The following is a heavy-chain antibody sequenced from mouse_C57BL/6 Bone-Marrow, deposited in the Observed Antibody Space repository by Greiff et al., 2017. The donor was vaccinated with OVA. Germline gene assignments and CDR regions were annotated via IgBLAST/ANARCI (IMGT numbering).Heavy chain of an antibody. CDR3: ARKLGGYAMDY. CDR1: GFTFTDYY. Sequence: VQLKESGGGLVQPGGSLRLSCATSGFTFTDYYMSWVRQPPGKALEWLGFIRNKANGYTTEYSASVKGRFTISRDNSQSILYLQMNTLRAEDSATYYCARKLGGYAMDYWGQGTSVTVSS. CDR2: IRNKANGYTT. V-gene: IGHV7-3*02. J-gene: IGHJ4*01. D-gene: IGHD4-1*01.